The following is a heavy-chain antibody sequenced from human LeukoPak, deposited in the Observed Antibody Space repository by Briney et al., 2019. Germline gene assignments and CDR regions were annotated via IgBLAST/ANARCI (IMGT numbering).Heavy chain of an antibody. J-gene: IGHJ6*03. CDR3: ARVPWGYSGNDWTSYYYHMDV. CDR1: GYTFTSYD. D-gene: IGHD5-12*01. V-gene: IGHV1-8*01. CDR2: MNPNSGNS. Sequence: ASVKVSCKASGYTFTSYDINWVRQATGQGLEWMGWMNPNSGNSGSVPKFQGRVTMTRDVSISTTHMELSSLRSEDTAVYYCARVPWGYSGNDWTSYYYHMDVWGEGTTVTVSS.